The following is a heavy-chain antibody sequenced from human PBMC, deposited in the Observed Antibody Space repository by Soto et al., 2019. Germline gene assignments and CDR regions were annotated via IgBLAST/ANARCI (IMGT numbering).Heavy chain of an antibody. Sequence: AESLSLTCTVSGGSISSYYWSWIRQPPGRGLEWIGYMYYSGRTTYNASLKSRVTIPVDTSKHQFSLNLSSVTAADTDVYYCARTSGSGTYYYCGQGTLVTASS. CDR1: GGSISSYY. J-gene: IGHJ4*02. CDR3: ARTSGSGTYYY. CDR2: MYYSGRT. V-gene: IGHV4-59*01. D-gene: IGHD3-10*01.